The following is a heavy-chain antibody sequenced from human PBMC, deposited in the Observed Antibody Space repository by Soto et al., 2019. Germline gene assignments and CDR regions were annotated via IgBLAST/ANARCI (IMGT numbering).Heavy chain of an antibody. CDR2: TYDRSKWYP. V-gene: IGHV6-1*01. CDR3: TRVEDTSGWFDY. CDR1: GDSVSSKSAA. D-gene: IGHD6-19*01. J-gene: IGHJ4*02. Sequence: PSQTLSLTCVISGDSVSSKSAAWNWIRQSPSRGLEWLGRTYDRSKWYPDYAVAVKSRITINPDTSKNQVSLQLNCVTIEDTAVYYCTRVEDTSGWFDYWGQGTLVTVSS.